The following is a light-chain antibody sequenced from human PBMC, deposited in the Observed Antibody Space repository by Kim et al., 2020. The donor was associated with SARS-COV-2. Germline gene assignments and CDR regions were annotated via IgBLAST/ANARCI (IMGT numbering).Light chain of an antibody. CDR1: QSVSSN. CDR2: GAS. CDR3: QQYNNWPPMYT. Sequence: EIVMTQSPATLSVSPGERATLSCRASQSVSSNLVWYQQKPGQAPRLLIYGASTRATGIPTRFSGSGSGREFTLTISSLQSEDFAVYYCQQYNNWPPMYTFGQGTKLEI. V-gene: IGKV3-15*01. J-gene: IGKJ2*01.